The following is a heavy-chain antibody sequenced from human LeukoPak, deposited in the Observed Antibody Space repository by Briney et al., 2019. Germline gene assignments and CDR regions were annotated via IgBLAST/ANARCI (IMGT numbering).Heavy chain of an antibody. Sequence: TPSETLSLTCTVSGGSISSYYWSWIRQPPGKGLEWIGYIYYSGSTNYNPSLKSRVTISVDTSKNQFSQKLSSVTAADTAVYYCARDGNYGRYYYYGMDVWGQGTTVTVSS. V-gene: IGHV4-59*01. CDR3: ARDGNYGRYYYYGMDV. D-gene: IGHD3-16*01. J-gene: IGHJ6*02. CDR1: GGSISSYY. CDR2: IYYSGST.